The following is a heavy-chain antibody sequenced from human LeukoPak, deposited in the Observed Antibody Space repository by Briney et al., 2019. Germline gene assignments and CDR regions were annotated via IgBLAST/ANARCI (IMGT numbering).Heavy chain of an antibody. D-gene: IGHD3-10*01. Sequence: RSSETLSLTCTVSGGSINNYYWSWIRQPPGKGLEWIGYIYYSGSTNYNPSLKSRVTISVDTSKNQFSLKLTSVTAADTAVYYCAREAVAGGSGSNYYYYGADVWGQGTTVTVSS. CDR1: GGSINNYY. J-gene: IGHJ6*02. V-gene: IGHV4-59*01. CDR3: AREAVAGGSGSNYYYYGADV. CDR2: IYYSGST.